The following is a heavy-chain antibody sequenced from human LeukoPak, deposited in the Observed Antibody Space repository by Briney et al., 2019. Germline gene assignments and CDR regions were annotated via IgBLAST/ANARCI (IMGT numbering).Heavy chain of an antibody. CDR2: LAHVGIIK. CDR1: RFTPTNYG. CDR3: AKDVRAEGHRYFDY. Sequence: GGSLSLSCTMSRFTPTNYGIQWVRQAPRKGMEWVAFLAHVGIIKYFGASVMGRFTVSRDTSKNTVYLQMNTLRLEDTAGYYCAKDVRAEGHRYFDYWGQGTLVTVSS. V-gene: IGHV3-30*02. D-gene: IGHD3-10*02. J-gene: IGHJ4*02.